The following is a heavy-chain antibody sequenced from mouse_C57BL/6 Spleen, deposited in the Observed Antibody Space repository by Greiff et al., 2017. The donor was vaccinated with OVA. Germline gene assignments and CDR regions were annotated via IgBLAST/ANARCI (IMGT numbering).Heavy chain of an antibody. CDR3: ARSDGLYAMDY. CDR1: GYAFSSYW. CDR2: IYTGDGDT. Sequence: QVQLQQSGAELVKPGASVKISCKASGYAFSSYWMNWVKQRPGKGLEWIGQIYTGDGDTNYNGKFKGKATLTADKSSSTAYMQLSSLTSEDSAVYFCARSDGLYAMDYWGQGTSVTVSS. V-gene: IGHV1-80*01. D-gene: IGHD3-1*01. J-gene: IGHJ4*01.